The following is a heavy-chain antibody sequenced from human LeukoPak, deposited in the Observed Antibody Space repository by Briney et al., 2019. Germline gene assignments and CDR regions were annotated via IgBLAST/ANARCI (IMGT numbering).Heavy chain of an antibody. CDR3: TSATYYYGSGSYGDY. Sequence: GGSLRLSCAASGFTFSGSAMHWVRQASGKGLEWVGRIRSKANSYATAYAASVKGRFTISRDDSKNTAYLQMNSLKTEDTAVYYCTSATYYYGSGSYGDYWGQGTLVTVSS. J-gene: IGHJ4*02. CDR2: IRSKANSYAT. D-gene: IGHD3-10*01. CDR1: GFTFSGSA. V-gene: IGHV3-73*01.